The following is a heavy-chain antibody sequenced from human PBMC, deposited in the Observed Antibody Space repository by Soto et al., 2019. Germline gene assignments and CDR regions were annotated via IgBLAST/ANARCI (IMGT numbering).Heavy chain of an antibody. V-gene: IGHV4-31*03. CDR3: ARDPTTFRYCSSTSFFPSGAFDI. J-gene: IGHJ3*02. Sequence: QVQLQESGPGLVKPSQTLSLTCTVSGGSISSGGYYWSWIRQHPGKGLEWIGYIYYSGSTYYNPSLKSRVTISVDTSKNQFSLKLSSVTAADTAVYYCARDPTTFRYCSSTSFFPSGAFDIWGQGTMVTVSS. CDR2: IYYSGST. D-gene: IGHD2-2*01. CDR1: GGSISSGGYY.